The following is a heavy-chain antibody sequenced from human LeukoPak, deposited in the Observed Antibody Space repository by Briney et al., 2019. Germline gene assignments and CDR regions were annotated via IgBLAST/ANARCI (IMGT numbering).Heavy chain of an antibody. CDR2: IWYDGSNK. V-gene: IGHV3-33*01. D-gene: IGHD2-2*02. J-gene: IGHJ4*02. CDR3: ARGLVVPAAIQAWLDY. CDR1: GFTFSSYG. Sequence: GRSLRLSCAASGFTFSSYGMHWVRQAPGKGLEWVAVIWYDGSNKYYADPVKGRSTISRDNSKNTLYLQMNSLRAEDTAVYYCARGLVVPAAIQAWLDYWGQGTLVTVSS.